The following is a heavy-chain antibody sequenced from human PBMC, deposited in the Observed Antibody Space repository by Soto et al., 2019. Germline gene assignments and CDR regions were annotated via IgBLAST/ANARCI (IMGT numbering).Heavy chain of an antibody. V-gene: IGHV1-69*12. CDR1: GGTFSSYA. J-gene: IGHJ6*02. D-gene: IGHD3-10*01. Sequence: QVQLVQSGAEVKKPGSSVKVSCKASGGTFSSYAISWVRQAPGQGLEWMGGIIPIFGTANYAQKFQGRVTITADEYTSTDYMELSSLRSEDTAVYYCARAHIGSGSSYYYGMDVWGQGTTVTVSS. CDR3: ARAHIGSGSSYYYGMDV. CDR2: IIPIFGTA.